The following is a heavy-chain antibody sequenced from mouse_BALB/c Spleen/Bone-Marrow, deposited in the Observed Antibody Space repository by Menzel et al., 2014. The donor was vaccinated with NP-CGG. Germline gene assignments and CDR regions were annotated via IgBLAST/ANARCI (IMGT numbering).Heavy chain of an antibody. V-gene: IGHV1S135*01. CDR1: GYLFTSYY. J-gene: IGHJ4*01. CDR2: FDPFNGGT. D-gene: IGHD2-3*01. CDR3: ARSYDGYPYAMNY. Sequence: VQLKQSGPELMKPGASVKISCKASGYLFTSYYMHWVKQSHGESLEWIGYFDPFNGGTSYNQKFKVKATLTVDKSSSTAYMHLSSLTSEDSAVYFCARSYDGYPYAMNYWGQGTSVTVSA.